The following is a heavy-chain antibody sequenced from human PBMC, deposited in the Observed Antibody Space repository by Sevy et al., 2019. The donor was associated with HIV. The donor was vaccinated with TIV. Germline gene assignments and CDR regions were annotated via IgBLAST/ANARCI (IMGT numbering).Heavy chain of an antibody. V-gene: IGHV4-31*03. D-gene: IGHD2-15*01. CDR2: IYYSGST. J-gene: IGHJ5*02. CDR1: GGSISSGGYY. CDR3: ARLFFPQDIVVVVAATPSPGWFDP. Sequence: SETLSLTCTVSGGSISSGGYYWSWIRQHPGKGLEWIGYIYYSGSTYYNPSLKSRVTISVDTSKNQFSLKLSSVTAADTAVYYCARLFFPQDIVVVVAATPSPGWFDPWGQGTLVTVSS.